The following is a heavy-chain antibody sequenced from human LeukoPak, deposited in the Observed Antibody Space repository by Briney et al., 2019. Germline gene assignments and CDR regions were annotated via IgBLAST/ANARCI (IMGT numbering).Heavy chain of an antibody. V-gene: IGHV3-66*01. D-gene: IGHD2-2*01. Sequence: GGSLRLSCAASGFTVSGNYMSWVRQAPGKGLEWVSIIYSGGSTYYADSVKGRFTISRDNSKNTVYLQMNSLRGEDTAVYFCARERKSSTSMDYWGQGTLVTVSS. CDR1: GFTVSGNY. CDR2: IYSGGST. CDR3: ARERKSSTSMDY. J-gene: IGHJ4*02.